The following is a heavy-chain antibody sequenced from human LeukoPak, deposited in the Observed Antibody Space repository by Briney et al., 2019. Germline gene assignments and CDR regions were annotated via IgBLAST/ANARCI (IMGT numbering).Heavy chain of an antibody. Sequence: GGSLRLSCAASGFTFSSYAMSWVRQAPGKGLEWVSAISGSGGSTYYADSVKGRFTISRDNSKNTLYLQMNSLRAEDTAVYYCAKDNRFLYYYGSGSYYNDYWGRGTLVTVSS. V-gene: IGHV3-23*01. CDR1: GFTFSSYA. J-gene: IGHJ4*02. CDR2: ISGSGGST. D-gene: IGHD3-10*01. CDR3: AKDNRFLYYYGSGSYYNDY.